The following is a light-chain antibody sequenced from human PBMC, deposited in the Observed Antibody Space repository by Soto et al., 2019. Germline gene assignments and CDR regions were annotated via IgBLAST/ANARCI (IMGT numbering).Light chain of an antibody. CDR3: LQDFSYPRT. CDR2: GAS. Sequence: IQMTQSPSSLSASVGDRVTMTCRASQGIRTDLGWYQQSPGKAPKVLIVGASTLQSGVPSRFSGSGSGTDFTLTISSLQPEDSATYYCLQDFSYPRTFGQGTKVDIK. CDR1: QGIRTD. V-gene: IGKV1-6*01. J-gene: IGKJ1*01.